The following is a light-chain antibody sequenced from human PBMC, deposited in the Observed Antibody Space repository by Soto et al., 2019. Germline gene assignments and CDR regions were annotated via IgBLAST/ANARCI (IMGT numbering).Light chain of an antibody. CDR3: QQYNTWSWT. Sequence: EIVMTQSPATLSVSPGERATLSCRASQSISSNLAWYQQKPGQAPRLLIYGASTRATGIPASFSGSGSGTEFTLTISSLQSEDFAVYYCQQYNTWSWTFGQGTKVEIK. CDR1: QSISSN. V-gene: IGKV3-15*01. J-gene: IGKJ1*01. CDR2: GAS.